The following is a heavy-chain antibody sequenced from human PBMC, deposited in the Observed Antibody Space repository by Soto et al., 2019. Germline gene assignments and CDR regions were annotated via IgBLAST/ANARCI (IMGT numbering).Heavy chain of an antibody. CDR1: GGSISTYY. CDR2: IYYSGST. CDR3: ARHNYGSGSTYFDY. J-gene: IGHJ4*02. V-gene: IGHV4-59*08. Sequence: TLSLTCTVSGGSISTYYWSLIRQPPGKGLEWIGYIYYSGSTYYNPSLKSRVTISVDTSKNQFSLKLNSMTAADTAVYYCARHNYGSGSTYFDYWGQGTLVTVSS. D-gene: IGHD3-10*01.